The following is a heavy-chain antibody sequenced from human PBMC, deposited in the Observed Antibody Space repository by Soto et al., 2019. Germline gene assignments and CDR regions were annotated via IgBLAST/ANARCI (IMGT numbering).Heavy chain of an antibody. Sequence: GGSLRLCCAASGFTVSSNYMSWVRQAPGKGLEWVSVIYSGGSTYYADSVKGRFTISRDNSKNTLYLQMNSLRAEDTAVYYCAREARDGYNLFYFDYWGQGTLVTVSS. J-gene: IGHJ4*02. V-gene: IGHV3-53*01. CDR2: IYSGGST. D-gene: IGHD5-12*01. CDR1: GFTVSSNY. CDR3: AREARDGYNLFYFDY.